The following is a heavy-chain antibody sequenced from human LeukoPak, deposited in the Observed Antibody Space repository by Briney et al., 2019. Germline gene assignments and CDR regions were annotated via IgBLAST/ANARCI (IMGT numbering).Heavy chain of an antibody. V-gene: IGHV3-30*04. Sequence: GASLRLSCAASGFTFSSYAMSWVRQAPGKGLEWVTIISYDGTNKYYADSVKGRFTISRDNFKNTLYLQMNSLGPGDTAVYFCAGGSKYSGYDYPSSWGQGTLVTVSS. D-gene: IGHD5-12*01. CDR1: GFTFSSYA. J-gene: IGHJ5*02. CDR2: ISYDGTNK. CDR3: AGGSKYSGYDYPSS.